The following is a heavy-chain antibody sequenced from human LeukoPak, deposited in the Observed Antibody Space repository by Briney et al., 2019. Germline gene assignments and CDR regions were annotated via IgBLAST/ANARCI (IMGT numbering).Heavy chain of an antibody. CDR2: IKQDRSEI. V-gene: IGHV3-7*01. Sequence: PGGSLRLSCAASRFTFSTYWMSWVRQAPGKGLEWVAYIKQDRSEIYYVDSVKGRFTISRDNAKNSLYLQMNSLRAEDTAVYYCSSDCAVAVCSFDYWGQGTLVTVSS. CDR3: SSDCAVAVCSFDY. J-gene: IGHJ4*02. CDR1: RFTFSTYW. D-gene: IGHD6-19*01.